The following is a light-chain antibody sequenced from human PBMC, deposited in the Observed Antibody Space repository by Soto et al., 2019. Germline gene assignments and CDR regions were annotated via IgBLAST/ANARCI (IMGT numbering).Light chain of an antibody. CDR3: RSYTSSSTLVV. V-gene: IGLV2-14*01. CDR2: DVS. J-gene: IGLJ2*01. CDR1: SSDVGGYRF. Sequence: QSALTQPASVSGSPGQSITISCTGTSSDVGGYRFVSWYQQHPGKSPKLMIYDVSNRPSGVSNRLSGSKSGNTGSLTISGLQAEDEADYYCRSYTSSSTLVVFGGGTKLTVL.